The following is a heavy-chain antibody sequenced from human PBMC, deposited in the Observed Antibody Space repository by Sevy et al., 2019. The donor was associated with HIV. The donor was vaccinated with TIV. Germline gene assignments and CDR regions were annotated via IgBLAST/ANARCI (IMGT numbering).Heavy chain of an antibody. CDR1: GFTFSNAW. J-gene: IGHJ4*02. CDR2: IKTKTDGGTT. D-gene: IGHD3-10*01. Sequence: GGSLRLSCAASGFTFSNAWMSWVRQAPGKGLEWVGRIKTKTDGGTTDYAGPVKGRFSISRDASKNTLYLQMNSLKTEDTAISYFTTDSKKRGLSALLDFWGQGTLVTVSS. CDR3: TTDSKKRGLSALLDF. V-gene: IGHV3-15*01.